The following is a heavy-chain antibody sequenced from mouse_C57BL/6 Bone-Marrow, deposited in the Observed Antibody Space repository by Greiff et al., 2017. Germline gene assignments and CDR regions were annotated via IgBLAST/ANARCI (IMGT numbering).Heavy chain of an antibody. CDR1: EYEFPSPD. CDR3: ARHGYGYYAMDY. Sequence: DVKLVESGGGLVQPGASLKLSCESNEYEFPSPDMSWVRKTPEKRLELVAAINSDGGSTYYPDTMERRFIISRDHSKKTLYLQMSSLRSEDTALYYCARHGYGYYAMDYWGQGTSVTVSS. D-gene: IGHD2-2*01. V-gene: IGHV5-2*01. J-gene: IGHJ4*01. CDR2: INSDGGST.